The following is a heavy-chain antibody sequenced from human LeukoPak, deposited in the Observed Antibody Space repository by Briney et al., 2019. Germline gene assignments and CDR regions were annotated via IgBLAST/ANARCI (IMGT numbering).Heavy chain of an antibody. J-gene: IGHJ4*02. Sequence: SETLSLTCTVSGDSITRSSTYWGWIRQPPGKGLEWIGSIYYTGTTYCNPSLKTRVTISLDTSKNHLSLKLSSVTAADTAVYYCARYAYSSSWFDYWGQGNLVIVSS. CDR2: IYYTGTT. V-gene: IGHV4-39*07. CDR3: ARYAYSSSWFDY. D-gene: IGHD6-13*01. CDR1: GDSITRSSTY.